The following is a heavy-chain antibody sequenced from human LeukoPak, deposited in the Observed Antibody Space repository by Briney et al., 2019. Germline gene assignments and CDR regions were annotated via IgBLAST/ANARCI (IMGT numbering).Heavy chain of an antibody. D-gene: IGHD2-2*01. Sequence: PSETLSLTCTVSGGSISSYYWSWLRQPAGKGLEWIGRIYTSGSTNYNPSLKSQVTMSVDTSKNQFSLKLSSVTAADTAVYYCAREGVVPAAPRGFWFDPWGQGTLVTVSS. J-gene: IGHJ5*02. V-gene: IGHV4-4*07. CDR3: AREGVVPAAPRGFWFDP. CDR2: IYTSGST. CDR1: GGSISSYY.